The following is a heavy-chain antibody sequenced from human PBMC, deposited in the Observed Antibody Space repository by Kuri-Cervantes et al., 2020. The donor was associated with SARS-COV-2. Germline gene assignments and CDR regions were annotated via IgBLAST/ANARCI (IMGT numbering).Heavy chain of an antibody. CDR2: IYSGGST. V-gene: IGHV3-53*01. CDR3: ARERYGDYVSPYQYYGMDV. CDR1: GLTVRSNY. J-gene: IGHJ6*02. D-gene: IGHD4-17*01. Sequence: GESLKISCAASGLTVRSNYMSWVRQAPGKGLEWVSAIYSGGSTYYADSVKGRFTISRDSSKNMLYLQMNSLRAEDTAVYYCARERYGDYVSPYQYYGMDVWGQGTTVTVSS.